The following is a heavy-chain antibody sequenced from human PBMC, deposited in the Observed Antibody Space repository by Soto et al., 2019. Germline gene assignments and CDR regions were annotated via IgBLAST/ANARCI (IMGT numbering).Heavy chain of an antibody. CDR3: ALDSSSYYSYCEY. Sequence: SETLSLTCAVSGGSISSSNWWSWVRRPPGKGLEWIGEIYHSGITNYNPSLKSRVTISVDKSKNQSSLKLSSVTAADTAVYYCALDSSSYYSYCEYWGQGTIVSVSS. V-gene: IGHV4-4*02. CDR1: GGSISSSNW. D-gene: IGHD3-22*01. CDR2: IYHSGIT. J-gene: IGHJ4*02.